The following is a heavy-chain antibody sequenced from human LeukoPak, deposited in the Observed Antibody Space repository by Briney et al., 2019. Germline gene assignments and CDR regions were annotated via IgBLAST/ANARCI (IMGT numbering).Heavy chain of an antibody. CDR2: IYSGGST. CDR1: GFTFSNNY. J-gene: IGHJ4*02. CDR3: VCRIGGAPQ. V-gene: IGHV3-53*01. Sequence: GRSLRLSCAASGFTFSNNYMSWVRQAPGKGLEWVSVIYSGGSTYYADSVKGRFTISRDNSKNTLYLQMNSLRADDTAVYYCVCRIGGAPQWGQGTLVTVSS. D-gene: IGHD1-26*01.